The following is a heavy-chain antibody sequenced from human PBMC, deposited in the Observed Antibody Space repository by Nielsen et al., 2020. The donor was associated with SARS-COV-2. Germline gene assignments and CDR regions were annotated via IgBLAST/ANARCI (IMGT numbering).Heavy chain of an antibody. CDR1: GFTFSSYW. J-gene: IGHJ4*02. CDR3: VKTGPQLYSGSYPKFDY. V-gene: IGHV3-7*01. Sequence: GESLKISCAASGFTFSSYWMNWVRQAPGKGLEWVANIKQDGSEKYYGDSVKGRFTISRDNSKNTLYLQMNSLRAEDTAVYYCVKTGPQLYSGSYPKFDYWGQGTLVTVSS. CDR2: IKQDGSEK. D-gene: IGHD1-26*01.